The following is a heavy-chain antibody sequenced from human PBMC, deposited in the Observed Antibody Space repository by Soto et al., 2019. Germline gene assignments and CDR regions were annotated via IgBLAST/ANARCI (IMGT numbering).Heavy chain of an antibody. Sequence: GASVKVSCKASGGTFSSYAISWVRPAPGQGLEWMGGISAYNGTTNYAQKLQGRVTMTTDTSTSTAYMELRSLRSDDTAVYYCARAGTAFDYWGPGTLVTVSS. J-gene: IGHJ4*02. V-gene: IGHV1-18*01. D-gene: IGHD6-13*01. CDR1: GGTFSSYA. CDR2: ISAYNGTT. CDR3: ARAGTAFDY.